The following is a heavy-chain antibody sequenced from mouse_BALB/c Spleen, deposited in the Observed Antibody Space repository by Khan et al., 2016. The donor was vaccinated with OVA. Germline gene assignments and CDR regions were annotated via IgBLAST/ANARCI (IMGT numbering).Heavy chain of an antibody. CDR1: GYTFTSFW. Sequence: QIQLVQSGPELVRPGASVKMSCKASGYTFTSFWIHWVKQRPGQGLEWIGMIDPSKSETRLNEKFKDKATLNVDKSSNTAYMQLSRLTSEDSAVYYCARGGYGSPFAYWGQGTLVTVSA. D-gene: IGHD1-1*01. J-gene: IGHJ3*01. V-gene: IGHV1S127*01. CDR2: IDPSKSET. CDR3: ARGGYGSPFAY.